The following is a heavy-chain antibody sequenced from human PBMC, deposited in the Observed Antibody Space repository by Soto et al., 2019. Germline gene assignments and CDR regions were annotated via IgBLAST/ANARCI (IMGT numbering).Heavy chain of an antibody. CDR3: AKGGINYYDSSGSQSYFDY. V-gene: IGHV3-23*01. CDR1: GFTFSTYA. CDR2: ISGSGGSA. D-gene: IGHD3-22*01. J-gene: IGHJ4*02. Sequence: PGGSLRLSCEASGFTFSTYAMSWVRQARGKGLEWVSGISGSGGSAYYADSVKGLFTISRDNSKNTLYLQMHSLTAEDTAVYYCAKGGINYYDSSGSQSYFDYWGQGTLVTVSS.